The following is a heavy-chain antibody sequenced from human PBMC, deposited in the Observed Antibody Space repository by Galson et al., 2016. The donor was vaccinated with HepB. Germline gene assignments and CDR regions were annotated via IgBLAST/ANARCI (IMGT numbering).Heavy chain of an antibody. J-gene: IGHJ4*02. CDR1: GFTFSSYE. CDR2: ISSSGSTI. Sequence: SLRLSCAASGFTFSSYEMNWVRQAPGRGLEWVSYISSSGSTIYYADSVKGRFTISRDNAKNSLYLQMNSLRGEDTAVYYCAREGYCSTTSCQGAGIPADSWGQGTLVTVSS. V-gene: IGHV3-48*03. D-gene: IGHD2-2*01. CDR3: AREGYCSTTSCQGAGIPADS.